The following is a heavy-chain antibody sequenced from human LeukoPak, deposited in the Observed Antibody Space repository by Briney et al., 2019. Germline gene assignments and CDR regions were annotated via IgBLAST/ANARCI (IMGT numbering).Heavy chain of an antibody. Sequence: ASETLSLTCAVSGGSISSGGYSWSWIRQPPGKGLEWIGYIYHSESTYYNPSLKSRVTISVDRSKNQFSLKLSSVTAADTAVYYCARAEEYGSGSYYFDYWGQGTLVTVSS. CDR2: IYHSEST. CDR1: GGSISSGGYS. D-gene: IGHD3-10*01. J-gene: IGHJ4*02. CDR3: ARAEEYGSGSYYFDY. V-gene: IGHV4-30-2*01.